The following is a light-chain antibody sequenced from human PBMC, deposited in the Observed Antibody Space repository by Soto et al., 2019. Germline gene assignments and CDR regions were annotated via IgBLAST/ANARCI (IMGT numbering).Light chain of an antibody. J-gene: IGKJ1*01. V-gene: IGKV1-5*03. CDR1: HSVSGC. CDR3: QRYSSYST. Sequence: IQMTQSPSTLSASVGDRVTITCRASHSVSGCLAWYQQKPGKAPKLLIYEASSLEDGVPSRFSGGGSETEFTLTISSLQPDDFATYYCQRYSSYSTFGQGTKVDI. CDR2: EAS.